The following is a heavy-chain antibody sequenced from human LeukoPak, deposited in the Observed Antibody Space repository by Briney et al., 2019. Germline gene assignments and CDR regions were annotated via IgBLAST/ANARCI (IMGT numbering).Heavy chain of an antibody. V-gene: IGHV7-4-1*02. J-gene: IGHJ6*02. CDR3: ASLVATRLTTPDGMDV. Sequence: PWASVKVSCKASGYTFTSYAMNWVRQAPGQGLEWMGWINTNTGNPTCAQGFTGRFVFSLDTSVSTAYLQISSLKAEDTAVYYCASLVATRLTTPDGMDVWGQGTTVTVSS. CDR1: GYTFTSYA. D-gene: IGHD5-12*01. CDR2: INTNTGNP.